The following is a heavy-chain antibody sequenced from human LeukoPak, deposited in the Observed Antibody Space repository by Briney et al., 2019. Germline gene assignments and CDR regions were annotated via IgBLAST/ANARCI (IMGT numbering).Heavy chain of an antibody. CDR3: ARGPNSTGWYPH. V-gene: IGHV4-34*01. Sequence: KPSETLSLTCAVYGGSFSGYYWSWIRQPPGKGLEWIGEINHIGSTNYNPSLKSRVTISVDTSKNQFSLKLTSVTAADAAIYYCARGPNSTGWYPHWGQGTLVTVSS. CDR2: INHIGST. D-gene: IGHD6-19*01. J-gene: IGHJ4*02. CDR1: GGSFSGYY.